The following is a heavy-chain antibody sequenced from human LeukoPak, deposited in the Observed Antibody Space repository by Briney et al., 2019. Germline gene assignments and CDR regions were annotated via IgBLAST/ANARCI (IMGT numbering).Heavy chain of an antibody. CDR2: IFYTGST. CDR1: DGSISSSNYY. CDR3: ARCAAMVEPYYYYYYMDV. V-gene: IGHV4-39*07. Sequence: SETLSLTCTVSDGSISSSNYYWASIRQPPGKGLEWIANIFYTGSTYYNPSLKSRVTISIDTSKNQFSLRLNSVTAADTAVYYCARCAAMVEPYYYYYYMDVWGKGTTVTISS. J-gene: IGHJ6*03. D-gene: IGHD5-18*01.